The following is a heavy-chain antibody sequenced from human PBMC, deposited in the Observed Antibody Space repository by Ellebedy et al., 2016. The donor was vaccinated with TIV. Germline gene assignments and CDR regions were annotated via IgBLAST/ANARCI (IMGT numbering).Heavy chain of an antibody. D-gene: IGHD5-12*01. CDR2: INPSGGST. CDR1: GYTFTSYY. J-gene: IGHJ3*02. Sequence: ASVKVSXXASGYTFTSYYMHWVRQAPGQGLEWMGIINPSGGSTSYAQKFQGRVTMTRDTSTSTVYMELSSLRSEDTAVYYCASGRGYEDAFDIWGQGTMVTVSS. V-gene: IGHV1-46*01. CDR3: ASGRGYEDAFDI.